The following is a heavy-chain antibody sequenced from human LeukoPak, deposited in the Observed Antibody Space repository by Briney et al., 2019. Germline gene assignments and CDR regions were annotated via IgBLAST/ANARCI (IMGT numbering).Heavy chain of an antibody. V-gene: IGHV3-66*02. CDR1: GFTVSSNY. J-gene: IGHJ3*02. Sequence: GGSLRLSCAASGFTVSSNYMSWVRQAPGKGLEWVSVIYSGGSTYYADSVKGRFTISRDNSKNTLYLQMNSLRAEDTAVYYCARGRSSSSSCGAFDIWGQGTMVTVSS. CDR3: ARGRSSSSSCGAFDI. D-gene: IGHD6-6*01. CDR2: IYSGGST.